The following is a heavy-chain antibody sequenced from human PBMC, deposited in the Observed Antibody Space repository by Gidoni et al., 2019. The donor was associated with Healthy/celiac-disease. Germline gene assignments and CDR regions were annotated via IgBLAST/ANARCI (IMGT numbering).Heavy chain of an antibody. D-gene: IGHD6-19*01. V-gene: IGHV1-69*01. Sequence: QVQLVQSGAEVKKQGSSVKVSCKASGGTFRSYAISWVRQAPGQGLEWMGGIIPIFGTANYAQKFQGRVTITADESTSTAYMELSSLRSEDTAVYYCARDRYSSGFNYGMDVWGQGTTVTVSS. J-gene: IGHJ6*02. CDR3: ARDRYSSGFNYGMDV. CDR2: IIPIFGTA. CDR1: GGTFRSYA.